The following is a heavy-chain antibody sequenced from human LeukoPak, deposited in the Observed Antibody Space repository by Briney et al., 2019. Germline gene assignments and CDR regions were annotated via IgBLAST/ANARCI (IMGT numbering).Heavy chain of an antibody. V-gene: IGHV4-61*02. CDR2: IYTSGST. CDR1: GGSISSGSYY. D-gene: IGHD3-9*01. CDR3: ARGRLRYFDWSTKGVEYCGMDV. J-gene: IGHJ6*02. Sequence: SETLSLTCTVSGGSISSGSYYWSWIRQPAGKGLEWIGRIYTSGSTNYNPSLKSRVTISVDASKNQFSLKLSSVTAADTAVYYCARGRLRYFDWSTKGVEYCGMDVWGQGTTVTVSS.